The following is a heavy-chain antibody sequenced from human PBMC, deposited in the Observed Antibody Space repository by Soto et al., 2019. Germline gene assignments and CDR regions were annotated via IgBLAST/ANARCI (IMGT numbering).Heavy chain of an antibody. V-gene: IGHV4-4*02. CDR3: ASSEWELPHYYYGMDV. D-gene: IGHD1-26*01. CDR1: GGYISSSNW. CDR2: IYHSGST. Sequence: QVQLQESGPGLVKPSGTLSLTCAVSGGYISSSNWWSWVRQPRGKGLEWIGEIYHSGSTNYNPSLKSRVTISVDKSKNHFSLKLSSVTAADTAVYYCASSEWELPHYYYGMDVWGQGTTVTVSS. J-gene: IGHJ6*02.